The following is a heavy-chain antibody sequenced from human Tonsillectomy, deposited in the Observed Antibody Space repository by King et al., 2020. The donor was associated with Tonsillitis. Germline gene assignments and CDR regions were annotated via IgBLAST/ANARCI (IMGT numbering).Heavy chain of an antibody. CDR1: GFTFSDYY. D-gene: IGHD3-3*01. CDR2: ISSSGSTI. V-gene: IGHV3-11*01. J-gene: IGHJ4*02. CDR3: ARTVLRFLEWFPFADY. Sequence: VQLVESGGGLVKPGGSLRLSCAASGFTFSDYYMSWICQAPGKGLEWVSYISSSGSTIYYADFVKGRFTLSRDNAKNSLYRQMNSLRAEDTAVYYCARTVLRFLEWFPFADYWGQGTLVTVSS.